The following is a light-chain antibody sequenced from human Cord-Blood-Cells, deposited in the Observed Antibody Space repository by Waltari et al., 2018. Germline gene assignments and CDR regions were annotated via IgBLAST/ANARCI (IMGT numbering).Light chain of an antibody. CDR3: QKYNSAPWT. V-gene: IGKV1-27*01. CDR1: QGISNY. CDR2: AAA. J-gene: IGKJ1*01. Sequence: DIQMTQSPSSLSASVGDRVTITCRASQGISNYLAWYQQKPGKVPKLLIYAAATLQSGVPSRISGSRSGTNFTLTISSLQPEDVATYYCQKYNSAPWTFGQGTKVEIK.